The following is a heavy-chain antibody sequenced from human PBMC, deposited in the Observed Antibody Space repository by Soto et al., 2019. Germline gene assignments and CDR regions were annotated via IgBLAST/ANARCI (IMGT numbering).Heavy chain of an antibody. D-gene: IGHD6-6*01. J-gene: IGHJ4*02. Sequence: LSLTCTVSGGSINDFYWSWIRQPPGKGLEWTGYIYYSGSTDYNPSLKGRVTISVDTSKNQFSLKLRSVTAADTAVYYCARVGGVAARTFDYWGQGTLVTVPS. CDR1: GGSINDFY. CDR3: ARVGGVAARTFDY. CDR2: IYYSGST. V-gene: IGHV4-59*01.